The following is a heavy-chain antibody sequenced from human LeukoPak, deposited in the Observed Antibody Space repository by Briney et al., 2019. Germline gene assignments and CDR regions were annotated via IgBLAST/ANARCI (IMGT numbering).Heavy chain of an antibody. J-gene: IGHJ4*02. V-gene: IGHV4-59*02. CDR1: GGSVSSYF. Sequence: SETLSLTCTVSGGSVSSYFCSWIRQPPGKGLEWIGYMYYSGSTNYNPSLKSRVTMSVDTSKNQFSLRLSSVTAADTAVYYCARTRYNGYNRHFDSWGQGSQVTVSS. D-gene: IGHD5-12*01. CDR3: ARTRYNGYNRHFDS. CDR2: MYYSGST.